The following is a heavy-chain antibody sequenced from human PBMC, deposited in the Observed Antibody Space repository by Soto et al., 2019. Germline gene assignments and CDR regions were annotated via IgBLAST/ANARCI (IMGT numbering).Heavy chain of an antibody. Sequence: QVQLVQSGAEVKKPGSSVKVSCKASGGTFSTYVINWVRQAPGQGLEWMGGIITILGTANYAQKFQGRVTITADESTSTAYMELSSLRSEDTAVYYCAREEIPRYDSSGYNWGQGTLVTVSS. CDR2: IITILGTA. V-gene: IGHV1-69*01. D-gene: IGHD3-22*01. J-gene: IGHJ4*02. CDR3: AREEIPRYDSSGYN. CDR1: GGTFSTYV.